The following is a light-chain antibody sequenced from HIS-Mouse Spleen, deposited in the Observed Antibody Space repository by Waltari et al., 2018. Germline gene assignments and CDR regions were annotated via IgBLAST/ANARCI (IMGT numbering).Light chain of an antibody. CDR2: DAS. J-gene: IGKJ4*01. CDR1: QIVRSY. Sequence: EIVLTQSPATLSLSPGERATLSCRASQIVRSYLAWYQHKPGQATRLIIYDASNKATGIPARFSGSASGTDFTLTIISLEPEDFAVYYFQQRSNWPLTFGGGTKVEIK. CDR3: QQRSNWPLT. V-gene: IGKV3-11*01.